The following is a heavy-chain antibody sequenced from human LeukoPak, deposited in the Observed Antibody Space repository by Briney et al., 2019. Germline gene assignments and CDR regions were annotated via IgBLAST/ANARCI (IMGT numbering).Heavy chain of an antibody. CDR3: ARAYCSSGSCYLDAFDM. Sequence: GGSLRLSCAASGFTFSTYTMNWVRQAPGKGLEWVSSFSGSSSYIYYADSVKGRFTISRDNAKNSLYLQMNSLRGEDTAVYYCARAYCSSGSCYLDAFDMWGRGTTVTVS. V-gene: IGHV3-21*01. CDR2: FSGSSSYI. CDR1: GFTFSTYT. D-gene: IGHD2-15*01. J-gene: IGHJ3*02.